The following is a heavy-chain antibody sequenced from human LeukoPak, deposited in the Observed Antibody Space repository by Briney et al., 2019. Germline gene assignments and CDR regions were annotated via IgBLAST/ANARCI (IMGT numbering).Heavy chain of an antibody. Sequence: GGSLRLSCAASGFTFSSYAMSWVRQAPGKGLEWVSAISGSGGSTYYADSVKGRFTISRDNSKNTLYLQMNSPRAEDTAVYYCAKEYYYDSSGYYWPFGYWGQGTLVTVSS. D-gene: IGHD3-22*01. CDR2: ISGSGGST. CDR3: AKEYYYDSSGYYWPFGY. CDR1: GFTFSSYA. J-gene: IGHJ4*02. V-gene: IGHV3-23*01.